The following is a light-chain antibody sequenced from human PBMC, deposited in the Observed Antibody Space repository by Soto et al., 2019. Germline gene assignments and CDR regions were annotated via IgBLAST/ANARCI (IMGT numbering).Light chain of an antibody. CDR1: SSDVGSYNR. J-gene: IGLJ1*01. CDR3: SSYTSSNNYV. CDR2: EVS. Sequence: QSALTQPPSVSGSPGQSVTIACTGTSSDVGSYNRVSWYQQPLGTAPKLMIYEVSNRPSGVPDRFSGSKSGNTASLTISGLPADDEADYYCSSYTSSNNYVFGTGTKVTVL. V-gene: IGLV2-18*02.